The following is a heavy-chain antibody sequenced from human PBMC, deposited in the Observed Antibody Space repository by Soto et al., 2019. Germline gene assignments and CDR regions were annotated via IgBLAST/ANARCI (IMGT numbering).Heavy chain of an antibody. CDR1: GGTLSSYT. CDR2: VIPNLGAT. J-gene: IGHJ4*03. Sequence: GASVKVSCKASGGTLSSYTFSWVRQAPGQGLEWMGRVIPNLGATNYAKKFQGRFTIVVDTSTSTAYMELNSLRYEDTAVYYCARDKGYCSDTSCPDFDYWGKGTTVTVSS. V-gene: IGHV1-69*08. D-gene: IGHD2-15*01. CDR3: ARDKGYCSDTSCPDFDY.